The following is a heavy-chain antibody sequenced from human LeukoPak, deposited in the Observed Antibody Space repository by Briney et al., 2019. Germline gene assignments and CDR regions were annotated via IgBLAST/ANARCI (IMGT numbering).Heavy chain of an antibody. CDR3: AKKIAAGTLSFDY. V-gene: IGHV3-23*01. D-gene: IGHD6-13*01. CDR1: GFTFSSYA. Sequence: GGSLRLSCAASGFTFSSYAMSWVRQALGKGLEWVSAIGSSGGDTNYADSVKGRFTISRDNSKNTLYLQMNSLRAEDTAVYYCAKKIAAGTLSFDYWGQGTLVTVSS. J-gene: IGHJ4*02. CDR2: IGSSGGDT.